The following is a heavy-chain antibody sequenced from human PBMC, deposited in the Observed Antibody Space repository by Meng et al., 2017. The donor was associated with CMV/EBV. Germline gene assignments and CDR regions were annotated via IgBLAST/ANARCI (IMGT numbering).Heavy chain of an antibody. CDR2: IRYDGSRK. J-gene: IGHJ4*02. Sequence: HVQQVDSGGGVVQPGGSLRLSCVASGFTFSTYGMHWVRQAPGKGLEWVTFIRYDGSRKYYADSVKGRFTISRDNSKNTLYLQMNNLRAEDTAVYYCTKDRLVGATTGFDFWGQGTLVTVSS. CDR1: GFTFSTYG. D-gene: IGHD1-26*01. CDR3: TKDRLVGATTGFDF. V-gene: IGHV3-30*02.